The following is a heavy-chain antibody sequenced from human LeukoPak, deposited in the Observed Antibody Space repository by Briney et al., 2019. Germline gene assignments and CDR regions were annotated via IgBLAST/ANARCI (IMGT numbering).Heavy chain of an antibody. CDR2: INAGNGNT. Sequence: RASVKVSCKASGYTFTSYAMHWVRQAPGQRLEWMGWINAGNGNTKYSQEFQGRVTITRDTSASTAYMELSSLRSEDMAVYYCARYAPLLGDAFDIWGQGTMVTVSS. V-gene: IGHV1-3*03. D-gene: IGHD2-15*01. J-gene: IGHJ3*02. CDR1: GYTFTSYA. CDR3: ARYAPLLGDAFDI.